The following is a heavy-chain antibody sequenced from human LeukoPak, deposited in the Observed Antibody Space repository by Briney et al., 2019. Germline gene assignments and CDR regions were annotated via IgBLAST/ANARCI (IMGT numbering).Heavy chain of an antibody. J-gene: IGHJ5*02. Sequence: PGGSLRLSCAASGFTFSDYYMSWIRQAPGKGLEWVSYISSSGSTIYYADSVKGRFTISRDNSKNTLYLQMNSLRAEDTAVYYCARDKTGGGNWFDPWGQGTLVTVSS. CDR3: ARDKTGGGNWFDP. V-gene: IGHV3-11*04. CDR1: GFTFSDYY. D-gene: IGHD3-10*01. CDR2: ISSSGSTI.